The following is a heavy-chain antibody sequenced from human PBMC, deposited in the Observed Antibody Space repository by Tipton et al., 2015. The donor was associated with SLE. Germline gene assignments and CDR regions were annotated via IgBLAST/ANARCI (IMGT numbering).Heavy chain of an antibody. V-gene: IGHV3-30*04. CDR1: GFPFNSFA. CDR2: ISFEGSNK. J-gene: IGHJ4*02. D-gene: IGHD2/OR15-2a*01. CDR3: VRDRRRDVYTFSLDY. Sequence: SLRLSCAASGFPFNSFAIHWVRQAPGKGLEWVADISFEGSNKYYADSVKGRFTISRDNSKNTVYLQMNSLRAEDTAMYYCVRDRRRDVYTFSLDYWGQGRLFTVPS.